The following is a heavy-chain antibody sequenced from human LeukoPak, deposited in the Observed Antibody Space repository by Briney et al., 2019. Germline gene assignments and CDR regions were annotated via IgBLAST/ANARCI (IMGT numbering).Heavy chain of an antibody. V-gene: IGHV3-23*01. Sequence: GGSLRLSCAASGFTFSSYAMSWVRQAPGKGLEWVSAISGSGGSTYYADSVKGRFTISRDNSKNTLYLQMNSLRAEDTAVYYCAKDPTYSSSWSGRNYHYYYGMDVWGQGTTVTVSS. D-gene: IGHD6-13*01. CDR1: GFTFSSYA. J-gene: IGHJ6*02. CDR2: ISGSGGST. CDR3: AKDPTYSSSWSGRNYHYYYGMDV.